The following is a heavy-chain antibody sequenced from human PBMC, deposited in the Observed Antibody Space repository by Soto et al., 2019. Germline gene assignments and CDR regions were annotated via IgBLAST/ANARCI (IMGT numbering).Heavy chain of an antibody. Sequence: GGSLRLSCAASGFTFSSYAMHWVRQAPGKGLEWVAVISYDGSNKYYADSVKGRFTISRDNSKNTLYLQMNSLRAEDTAVYYCARSSGVYYYGMDVWGQGTTVTVSS. V-gene: IGHV3-30-3*01. CDR1: GFTFSSYA. CDR3: ARSSGVYYYGMDV. CDR2: ISYDGSNK. J-gene: IGHJ6*02. D-gene: IGHD2-15*01.